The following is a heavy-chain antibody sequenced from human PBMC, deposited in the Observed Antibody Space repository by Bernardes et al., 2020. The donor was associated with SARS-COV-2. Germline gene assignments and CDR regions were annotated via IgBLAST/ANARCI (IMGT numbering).Heavy chain of an antibody. D-gene: IGHD3-10*01. J-gene: IGHJ2*01. CDR1: GDSVSSNNVA. CDR2: TYYRSKWFN. Sequence: SQTLSLTCAISGDSVSSNNVAWNWIRQSPSGGLEWLGRTYYRSKWFNNYAVSVIGRITINADTSKNQFSLHLNSVTPEDTAMYYCARYGPALRYFDLWGRGTLVTVSS. CDR3: ARYGPALRYFDL. V-gene: IGHV6-1*01.